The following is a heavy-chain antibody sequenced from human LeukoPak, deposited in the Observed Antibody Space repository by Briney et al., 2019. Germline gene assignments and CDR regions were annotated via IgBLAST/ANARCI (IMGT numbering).Heavy chain of an antibody. V-gene: IGHV3-21*01. CDR3: ARDLKLFRQLVSYSDY. J-gene: IGHJ4*02. CDR1: GFTFSSYS. Sequence: GGSLRLSYAASGFTFSSYSMNWVRQAPGKGLEWVSSTSSSSSYIYYADSVKGRFTISRDNAKNSLYLQMNSLRAEDTAVYYCARDLKLFRQLVSYSDYWGQGTLVTVSS. D-gene: IGHD6-6*01. CDR2: TSSSSSYI.